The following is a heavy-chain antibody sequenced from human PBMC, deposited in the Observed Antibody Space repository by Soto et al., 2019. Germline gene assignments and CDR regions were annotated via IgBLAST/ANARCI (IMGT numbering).Heavy chain of an antibody. CDR1: GGTFSSYT. J-gene: IGHJ6*02. CDR3: ARDTEQWGVWGYGMDV. V-gene: IGHV1-69*08. Sequence: QVQLVQSGAEVKKPGSSVKVSCKASGGTFSSYTISWVRQAPGQGLEWMGRIIPILGIANYAQKFQGRVTITADKSTSTAYMELSSLRSEDTAVYYCARDTEQWGVWGYGMDVWGQGTTVTVSS. D-gene: IGHD6-19*01. CDR2: IIPILGIA.